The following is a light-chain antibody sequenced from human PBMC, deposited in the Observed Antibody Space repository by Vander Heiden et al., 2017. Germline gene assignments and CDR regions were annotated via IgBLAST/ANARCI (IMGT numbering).Light chain of an antibody. Sequence: IVMTQSPDSLALSLGERATINCKSSQSVLHSPNNKNSLAWYQQKPGQPPKLLIYWASTRESGVPDRFSGSGSGTDFTLTISSLQAEDVAIYYCQEYYNDGAFGQGTKVEIK. V-gene: IGKV4-1*01. CDR3: QEYYNDGA. J-gene: IGKJ1*01. CDR1: QSVLHSPNNKNS. CDR2: WAS.